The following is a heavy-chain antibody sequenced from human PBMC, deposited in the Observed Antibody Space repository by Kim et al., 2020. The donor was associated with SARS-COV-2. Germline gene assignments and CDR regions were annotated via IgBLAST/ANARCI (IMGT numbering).Heavy chain of an antibody. CDR1: GGTFSSYA. Sequence: SVKVSCKASGGTFSSYAISWVRQAPGQGLEWMGGIIPIFGTANYAQKFQGRVTITADESTSTAYMELSSLRSEDTAVYYCVCYDSYYYYSMDVWGQGTTVTVSS. V-gene: IGHV1-69*13. J-gene: IGHJ6*02. CDR2: IIPIFGTA. D-gene: IGHD2-2*01. CDR3: VCYDSYYYYSMDV.